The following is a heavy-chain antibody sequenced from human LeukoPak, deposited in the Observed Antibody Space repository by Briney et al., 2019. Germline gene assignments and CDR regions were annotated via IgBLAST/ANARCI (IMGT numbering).Heavy chain of an antibody. D-gene: IGHD1-7*01. CDR2: INPSGGST. CDR1: GYTFTSYY. V-gene: IGHV1-46*01. Sequence: ASVKVSCKASGYTFTSYYMHWVRQAPGQGLELMGIINPSGGSTSYAQKFQGRVTMTRDMSTSTVYMELSSLRSEDTAVYYCARGEDNWNYSYYYYMDVWGKGTTVTVSS. J-gene: IGHJ6*03. CDR3: ARGEDNWNYSYYYYMDV.